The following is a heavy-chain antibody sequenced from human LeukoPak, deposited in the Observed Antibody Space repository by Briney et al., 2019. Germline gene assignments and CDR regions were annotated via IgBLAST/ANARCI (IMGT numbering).Heavy chain of an antibody. CDR3: ARDGSAPGLYFDS. CDR2: IKQDGSEK. V-gene: IGHV3-7*01. Sequence: GGSLRLSCAASGFTFTDYWMNWVRQAPGKGLEWVASIKQDGSEKYYVDSVKGRLTISRDNAKNSLYLQMNSLRAEDTSMYYCARDGSAPGLYFDSWGQGTLVTVSS. CDR1: GFTFTDYW. J-gene: IGHJ4*02.